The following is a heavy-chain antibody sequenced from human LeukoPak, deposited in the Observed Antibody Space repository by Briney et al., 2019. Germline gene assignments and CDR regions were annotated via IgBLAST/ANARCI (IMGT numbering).Heavy chain of an antibody. CDR3: ARVGRYSGYDGTDY. Sequence: VQPGGSLRLSCAASGFTFDDYAMHWVRQAPGKGLEWVSGISWNSGSIGYADSVKGRFTISRDNAKNSLYLQMNSLRAEDTAVYYCARVGRYSGYDGTDYWGQGTLVTVSS. D-gene: IGHD5-12*01. V-gene: IGHV3-9*01. J-gene: IGHJ4*02. CDR1: GFTFDDYA. CDR2: ISWNSGSI.